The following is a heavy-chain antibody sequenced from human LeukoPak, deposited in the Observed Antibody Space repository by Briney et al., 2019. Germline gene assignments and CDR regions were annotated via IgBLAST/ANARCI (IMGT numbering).Heavy chain of an antibody. J-gene: IGHJ6*03. Sequence: GGSLRLSCAASGFTFSDYYMSWIRQAPGKGLEWISYISSSGRTIYYADSVKGRFTISRDNAKNSLYLQMNSLRAEDTAVYYCARETARYCSSTSCYQYYYHMDVWGKGTTVTVSS. D-gene: IGHD2-2*01. CDR3: ARETARYCSSTSCYQYYYHMDV. V-gene: IGHV3-11*04. CDR1: GFTFSDYY. CDR2: ISSSGRTI.